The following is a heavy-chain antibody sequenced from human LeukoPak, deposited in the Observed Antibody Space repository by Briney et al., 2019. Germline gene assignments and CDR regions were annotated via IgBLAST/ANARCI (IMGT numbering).Heavy chain of an antibody. Sequence: ASVKVSCKASGYTFTSYGISWVRQAPGQGLEWMGWISAYNGNTNYAQKPQGRVTMTTDTSTSTAYMELRSLRSDDTAVYYCARDHLVDWLLYYWGQGTLVTVSS. CDR3: ARDHLVDWLLYY. CDR2: ISAYNGNT. V-gene: IGHV1-18*01. J-gene: IGHJ4*02. CDR1: GYTFTSYG. D-gene: IGHD3-9*01.